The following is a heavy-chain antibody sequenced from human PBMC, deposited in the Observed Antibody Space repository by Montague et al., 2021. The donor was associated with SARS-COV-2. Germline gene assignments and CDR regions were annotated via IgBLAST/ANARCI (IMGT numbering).Heavy chain of an antibody. Sequence: SLRLSCAASGFTFSSYWMSWVRQAPGKGLDCVANIRQDGSEKYYVDSVKGRFTTSRDNAKNSLYLQMNSLRAEDTAVYYCARDGFGGNSGYYYYGMDVWGQGTTVTVSS. CDR2: IRQDGSEK. D-gene: IGHD4-23*01. CDR1: GFTFSSYW. J-gene: IGHJ6*02. CDR3: ARDGFGGNSGYYYYGMDV. V-gene: IGHV3-7*03.